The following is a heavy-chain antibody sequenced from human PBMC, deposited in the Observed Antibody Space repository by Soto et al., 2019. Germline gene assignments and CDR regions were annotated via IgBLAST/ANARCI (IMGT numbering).Heavy chain of an antibody. CDR2: IIPIFGTA. D-gene: IGHD1-26*01. CDR1: GGTFSSYA. J-gene: IGHJ6*02. Sequence: QVQLVQSGAEVKKPGSSVKVSCKASGGTFSSYAISWVRQAPGQGLEWMGGIIPIFGTANYAQKFQGRVTITADESTSTAYMELSSLRSEATAVYYCARGLVGGSLVGGRYDGMDVWGPGTTVTVSS. V-gene: IGHV1-69*01. CDR3: ARGLVGGSLVGGRYDGMDV.